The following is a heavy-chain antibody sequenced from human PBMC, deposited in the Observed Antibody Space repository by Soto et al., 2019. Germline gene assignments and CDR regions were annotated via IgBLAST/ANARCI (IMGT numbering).Heavy chain of an antibody. CDR2: IYPGDSDT. CDR1: GYSFSTLW. V-gene: IGHV5-51*01. J-gene: IGHJ4*02. D-gene: IGHD3-10*01. Sequence: GGSLKIFCKGSGYSFSTLWIRWVRPMPGKGLEWMGIIYPGDSDTRYSPSFQGQVTISADKSITTAYLQWSSLKASDTAMYYCARERAYSYGSGSLPGYWGKGTLVTVSS. CDR3: ARERAYSYGSGSLPGY.